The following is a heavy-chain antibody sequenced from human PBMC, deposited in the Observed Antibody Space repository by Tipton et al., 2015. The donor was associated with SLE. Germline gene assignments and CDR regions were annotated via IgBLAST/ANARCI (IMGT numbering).Heavy chain of an antibody. Sequence: TLSLTCTVSGGSISSYYWSWIRQPAGKGLEWIGRIYTSGSTNYNPSLKSRVTMSVDTSKNQFSPKLSSVTAADTAVYYCARGDVSPGRFDPWGQGSLVTVSS. CDR1: GGSISSYY. V-gene: IGHV4-4*07. J-gene: IGHJ5*02. D-gene: IGHD5/OR15-5a*01. CDR2: IYTSGST. CDR3: ARGDVSPGRFDP.